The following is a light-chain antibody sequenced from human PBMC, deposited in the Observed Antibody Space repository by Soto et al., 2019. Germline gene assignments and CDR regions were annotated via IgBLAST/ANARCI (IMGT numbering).Light chain of an antibody. V-gene: IGLV2-14*01. Sequence: QSALTQPASVSGSPGQSITISCTGTSSDVGGYNYVSWYQQHPGIAPKLLIYGVTNRPSGVSTRFSGSKSGNTASLTISGLQVEDEADDHCSSYTSASTLLYLFGTGTKLTVL. J-gene: IGLJ1*01. CDR1: SSDVGGYNY. CDR2: GVT. CDR3: SSYTSASTLLYL.